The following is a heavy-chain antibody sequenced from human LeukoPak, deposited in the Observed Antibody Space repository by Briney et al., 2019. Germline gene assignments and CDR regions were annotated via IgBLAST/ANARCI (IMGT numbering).Heavy chain of an antibody. V-gene: IGHV1-8*02. CDR2: MNPNSGNT. D-gene: IGHD6-19*01. Sequence: ASVKVSCKASGYTFTSYYMHWVRQAPGQGLEWMGWMNPNSGNTGYAQKFQGRVTMTRNTSISTAYMELSSLRSEDTAVYYCARPRYSSGWYLFDYWGQGTLVTVSS. J-gene: IGHJ4*02. CDR1: GYTFTSYY. CDR3: ARPRYSSGWYLFDY.